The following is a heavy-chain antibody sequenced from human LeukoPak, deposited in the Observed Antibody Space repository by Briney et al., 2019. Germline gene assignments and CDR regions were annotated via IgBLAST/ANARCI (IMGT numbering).Heavy chain of an antibody. J-gene: IGHJ4*02. V-gene: IGHV3-53*01. D-gene: IGHD4-23*01. CDR3: AKKSPDSSGNPAYD. Sequence: PGGSLRLSCAGSGFTATTNYMSWVRQAPGKGLEWVSVIYSSGSTSYADSVKGRFTISRDSSKNTVYLQMNSLRAEDTAVYYCAKKSPDSSGNPAYDWGQGTLVTVSS. CDR1: GFTATTNY. CDR2: IYSSGST.